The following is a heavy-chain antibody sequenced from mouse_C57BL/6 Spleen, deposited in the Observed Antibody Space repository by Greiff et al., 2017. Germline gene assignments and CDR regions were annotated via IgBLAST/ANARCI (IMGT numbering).Heavy chain of an antibody. CDR2: IDPSDSYT. J-gene: IGHJ4*01. CDR3: AGSSGYYAMDY. Sequence: QVQLQQSGAELVRPGTSVKLSCKASGYTFTSYWMHWVKQRPGQGLEWIGVIDPSDSYTNYNQKFKGKATLTVDTSSSTAYMQLSSLTSEDSAVYYWAGSSGYYAMDYWGQGTSVTVSS. D-gene: IGHD3-2*02. CDR1: GYTFTSYW. V-gene: IGHV1-59*01.